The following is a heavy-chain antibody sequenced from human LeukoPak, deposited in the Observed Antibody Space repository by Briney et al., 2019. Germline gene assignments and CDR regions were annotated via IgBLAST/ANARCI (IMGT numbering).Heavy chain of an antibody. CDR1: GFTFSSYS. Sequence: GGSLRLSCAASGFTFSSYSMNWVRQAPGKGLEWVSSISSSSSYIYYADSVMGRVTISRDNAKNSLFLQMNSLRAEDTAVYYCARDLPSSSWTNAFDIWGQGTMVTVSS. V-gene: IGHV3-21*01. D-gene: IGHD6-13*01. CDR3: ARDLPSSSWTNAFDI. J-gene: IGHJ3*02. CDR2: ISSSSSYI.